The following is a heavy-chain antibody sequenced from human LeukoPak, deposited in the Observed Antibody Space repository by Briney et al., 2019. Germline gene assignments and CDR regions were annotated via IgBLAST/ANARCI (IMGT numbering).Heavy chain of an antibody. CDR2: IYITGST. V-gene: IGHV4-61*02. CDR3: VRDRGYGGNSGPFDY. D-gene: IGHD4-23*01. J-gene: IGHJ4*02. CDR1: GASMNSGSYY. Sequence: PSEILSLTCTVSGASMNSGSYYWTWIRQPAGKGLHWIGRIYITGSTNYNPSLNSRVTISIDMSKNQFSLRLSSVTAADTAVYYCVRDRGYGGNSGPFDYWGQGTLVTVSS.